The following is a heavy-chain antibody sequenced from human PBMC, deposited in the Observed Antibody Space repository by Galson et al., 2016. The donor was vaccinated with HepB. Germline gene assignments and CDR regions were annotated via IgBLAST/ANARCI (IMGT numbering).Heavy chain of an antibody. V-gene: IGHV1-69*13. Sequence: SVKVSCKASGGTFSNYAIGWVRQAPGQGLEWMGGIIPIFGTPNYVQKFHGRITITADESTSTANMELSSLRSEDTAVYYCARDKYSGSFRLFDSWGQGTLVTVSS. CDR3: ARDKYSGSFRLFDS. J-gene: IGHJ4*02. CDR2: IIPIFGTP. D-gene: IGHD1-26*01. CDR1: GGTFSNYA.